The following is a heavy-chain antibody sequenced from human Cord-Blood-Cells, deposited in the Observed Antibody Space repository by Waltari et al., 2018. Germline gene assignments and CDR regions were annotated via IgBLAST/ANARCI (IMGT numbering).Heavy chain of an antibody. V-gene: IGHV1-69*01. Sequence: QVQLVQSAAAVTKPGSSAKVSCKAYVGTCSSQAIRCVRPAPGQGLEWMGGIITIFGTANYAQKFQGRVTITADESTSTAYMELSSLRSEDTAVYYCARSRDYYYSSGFDYWGQGTLVTVSS. CDR2: IITIFGTA. CDR1: VGTCSSQA. CDR3: ARSRDYYYSSGFDY. J-gene: IGHJ4*02. D-gene: IGHD3-22*01.